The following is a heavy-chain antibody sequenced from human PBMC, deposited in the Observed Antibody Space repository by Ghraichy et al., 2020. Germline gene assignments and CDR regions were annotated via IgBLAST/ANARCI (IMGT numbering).Heavy chain of an antibody. CDR3: ARDPEHGAIDY. V-gene: IGHV3-7*01. CDR1: AFTFSRSW. Sequence: GGSLRLSCAASAFTFSRSWMSWVRQAPGKGLEWVANINQDGGLEYYVDSVRGRFTISRDNAKNSLYLQMNNLSDEDTAVYYCARDPEHGAIDYWGQGTLVTVSS. CDR2: INQDGGLE. J-gene: IGHJ4*02. D-gene: IGHD1/OR15-1a*01.